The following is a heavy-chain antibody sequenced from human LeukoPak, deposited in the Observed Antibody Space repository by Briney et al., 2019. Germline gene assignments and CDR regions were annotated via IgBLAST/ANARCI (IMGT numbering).Heavy chain of an antibody. V-gene: IGHV4-59*08. Sequence: SETLSLTCTVSGGSISPYYWSWIRQPPGKGLEWIGYIYYSGSTSYNPSLNSRVTMSVDTSKNQFSLKLSSMTAADTAVYYCARHGGGGESYPRVFDSWGRGNLVTVSS. CDR1: GGSISPYY. CDR3: ARHGGGGESYPRVFDS. CDR2: IYYSGST. J-gene: IGHJ4*02. D-gene: IGHD1-26*01.